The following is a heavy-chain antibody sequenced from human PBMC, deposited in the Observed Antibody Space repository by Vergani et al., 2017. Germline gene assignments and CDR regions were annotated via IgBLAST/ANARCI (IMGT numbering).Heavy chain of an antibody. V-gene: IGHV1-2*02. CDR3: ARSIGYCAGATCRAYYFDH. CDR1: GYIFTGYS. Sequence: QVQQVQSGAEVKKPGASVKVSCKTSGYIFTGYSMHWVRQAPGQGLEWMGWINPKSGDTKYAQKFMGRVDMTRDPSTDTSTRTVQMTLSSLRSEDTAVYYCARSIGYCAGATCRAYYFDHWGQGTRVTVSS. J-gene: IGHJ5*02. D-gene: IGHD2-21*01. CDR2: INPKSGDT.